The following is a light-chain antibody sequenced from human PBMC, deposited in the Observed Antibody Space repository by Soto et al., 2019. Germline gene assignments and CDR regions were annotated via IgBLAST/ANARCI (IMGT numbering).Light chain of an antibody. J-gene: IGKJ1*01. V-gene: IGKV1-5*03. CDR2: KAS. CDR3: QQYNSYPWT. Sequence: DIQMTQSPSTLSASVGDRVTITCRASQSISSWLAWYQQKPGKAPKLLIYKASSLESGVASRFSGSVSGTEFTLTISSLQPDDFAPYYCQQYNSYPWTFGQGTKVEIK. CDR1: QSISSW.